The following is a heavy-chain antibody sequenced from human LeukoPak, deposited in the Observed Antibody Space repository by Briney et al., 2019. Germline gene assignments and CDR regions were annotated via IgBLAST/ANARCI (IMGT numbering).Heavy chain of an antibody. CDR1: EYTFTGSY. V-gene: IGHV1-2*02. Sequence: GASVKVSCKASEYTFTGSYMHWVQQAPGQGLEWMGWIDPNTGGTNYAQRFQGRVTMTRDTSISTAYMELSRLRSDDTVVYYCAREDSSGWYYDYWGQGTLVIVSS. J-gene: IGHJ4*02. D-gene: IGHD6-19*01. CDR3: AREDSSGWYYDY. CDR2: IDPNTGGT.